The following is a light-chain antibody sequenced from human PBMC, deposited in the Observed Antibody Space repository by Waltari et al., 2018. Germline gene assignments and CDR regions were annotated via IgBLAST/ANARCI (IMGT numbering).Light chain of an antibody. V-gene: IGLV1-47*01. CDR1: RSNIRLNY. CDR2: RNN. CDR3: AAWDDTLSAVL. Sequence: QSVLTQPPSASGTPGQRVTISCSGTRSNIRLNYVYWYKHLPGTTPKLLIYRNNQRPSGVPDRFSGSKSGTSASLAISGLRSEDEADYYCAAWDDTLSAVLFGGGTNLTVL. J-gene: IGLJ3*02.